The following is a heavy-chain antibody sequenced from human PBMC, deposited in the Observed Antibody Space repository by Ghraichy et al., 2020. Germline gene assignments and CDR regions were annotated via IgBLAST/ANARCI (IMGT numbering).Heavy chain of an antibody. CDR3: TRERGDILIAFAI. J-gene: IGHJ3*02. CDR1: GFSFSGYR. Sequence: GGSLRLSCEASGFSFSGYRMNWVRQAPGKGLEWISSISAGSTYIFYADSVKGRFTISRDDAKNSLYLQLTSLGVDDTATYYCTRERGDILIAFAIWGQGTTVPVSS. CDR2: ISAGSTYI. V-gene: IGHV3-21*06.